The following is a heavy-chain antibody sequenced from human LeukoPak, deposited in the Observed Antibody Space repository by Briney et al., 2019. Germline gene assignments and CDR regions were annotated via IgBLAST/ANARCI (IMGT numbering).Heavy chain of an antibody. J-gene: IGHJ4*02. V-gene: IGHV1-24*01. CDR3: ATGTIYCSSCSGDY. CDR1: GSSLTELS. Sequence: ASVKVSCKVSGSSLTELSMHWVRQAPGKGLEWVGGFDPDDGETPLFAQKFQGRVSMTEDTSTDTAYMELSSLSSEDTAVYYCATGTIYCSSCSGDYWGQGTLVTVSS. CDR2: FDPDDGET. D-gene: IGHD6-19*01.